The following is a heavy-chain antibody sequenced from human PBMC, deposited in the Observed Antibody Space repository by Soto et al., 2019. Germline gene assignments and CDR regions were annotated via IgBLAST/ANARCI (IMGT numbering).Heavy chain of an antibody. J-gene: IGHJ4*02. CDR3: ARDLPYDYIWGSCFD. Sequence: GGSLRLSCAASGFTFSSYWMSWVRQAPGKGLEWVANIKQDGSEKYYVDSVKGRFTISRVNAKNSLYLQMNSLRAEDTAVYYCARDLPYDYIWGSCFDWGQGTLVTVSS. CDR2: IKQDGSEK. D-gene: IGHD3-16*01. V-gene: IGHV3-7*01. CDR1: GFTFSSYW.